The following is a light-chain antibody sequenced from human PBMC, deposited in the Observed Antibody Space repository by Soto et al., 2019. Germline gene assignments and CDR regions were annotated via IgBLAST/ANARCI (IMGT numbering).Light chain of an antibody. J-gene: IGKJ4*01. CDR1: QNVKPR. Sequence: EKVMTQSPATLSVSPGERATLSCRASQNVKPRLAWYQQKPGQAPRLLIYDAFTRATGIPARFSGSASGTEFTRTIGSLQSEDFAVYYCQQYDEWPLTFGGGTKVEIK. CDR3: QQYDEWPLT. V-gene: IGKV3-15*01. CDR2: DAF.